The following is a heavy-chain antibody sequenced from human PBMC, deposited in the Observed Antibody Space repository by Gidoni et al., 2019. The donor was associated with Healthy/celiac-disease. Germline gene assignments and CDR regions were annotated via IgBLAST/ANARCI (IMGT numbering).Heavy chain of an antibody. CDR2: IYYRGRT. D-gene: IGHD6-19*01. J-gene: IGHJ4*02. V-gene: IGHV4-39*01. CDR1: GGSSSSSSYY. Sequence: QLQLQESGPGLVKHSETLSLTGTVAGGSSSSSSYYWGWLRQPPGKGLEWSGSIYYRGRTYYHPSLKSRVTISVDTSKNQFSLKLSSVTAADTAVYYCARHRRYSSGWYYFDYWGQGTLVTVSS. CDR3: ARHRRYSSGWYYFDY.